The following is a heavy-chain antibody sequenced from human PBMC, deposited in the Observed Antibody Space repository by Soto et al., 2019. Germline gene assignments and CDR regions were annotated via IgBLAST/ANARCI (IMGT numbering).Heavy chain of an antibody. CDR1: VITFRIRA. CDR3: ARGSEESYPGRRIFDL. Sequence: PRGSLRLSCAASVITFRIRAMSWARQAPGEGLEWVSTITDSGGDTKYADSVRGRFTISRDNSRNTLYLQMSSLRAEDSAVYYCARGSEESYPGRRIFDLWGRGSMVTVSS. D-gene: IGHD3-10*01. CDR2: ITDSGGDT. V-gene: IGHV3-23*01. J-gene: IGHJ4*02.